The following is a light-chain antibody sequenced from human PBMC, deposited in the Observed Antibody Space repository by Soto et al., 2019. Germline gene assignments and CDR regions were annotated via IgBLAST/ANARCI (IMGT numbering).Light chain of an antibody. V-gene: IGKV3-15*01. Sequence: EIVLTQSPGTLSLYPGERATLSCRASQSVSSNYLAWYQKKPGQAPRILISGASTRATGIPARLSGSGSGTEFNLTISSLRSEDFAVYDCQQYDNWPITFGQGTRLEIK. CDR1: QSVSSN. CDR3: QQYDNWPIT. J-gene: IGKJ5*01. CDR2: GAS.